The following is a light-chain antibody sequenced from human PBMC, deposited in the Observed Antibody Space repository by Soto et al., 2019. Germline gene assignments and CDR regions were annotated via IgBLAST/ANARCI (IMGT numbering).Light chain of an antibody. CDR3: QQYNNWPPLT. V-gene: IGKV3-15*01. J-gene: IGKJ3*01. CDR2: GAS. Sequence: EIVMTQSPATLSVSPGERATLSCRASQSVSRNLAWYQQKPGQAPRLLIYGASTRATGIPARFSGSGSGTEFTLTISSLQSEDVAVYYCQQYNNWPPLTFGPGTKVDIQ. CDR1: QSVSRN.